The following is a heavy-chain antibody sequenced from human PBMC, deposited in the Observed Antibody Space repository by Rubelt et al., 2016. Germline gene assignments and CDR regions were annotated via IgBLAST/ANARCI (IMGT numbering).Heavy chain of an antibody. Sequence: VQLVESGGGLVQPGGSLRLSCAASGFTFSSYWMHWVRQAPGKGLGWVAVISEDGINKYYADSVTGRFTISRGKDKNTHYLQMKSLRAEDTAVYYCARDLGYLKDYWGQGTLVTVAS. D-gene: IGHD5-18*01. CDR3: ARDLGYLKDY. J-gene: IGHJ4*02. CDR2: ISEDGINK. CDR1: GFTFSSYW. V-gene: IGHV3-30*03.